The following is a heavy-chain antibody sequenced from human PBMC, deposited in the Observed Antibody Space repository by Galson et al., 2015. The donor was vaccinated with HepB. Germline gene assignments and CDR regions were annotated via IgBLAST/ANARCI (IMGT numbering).Heavy chain of an antibody. D-gene: IGHD3-22*01. CDR1: GFTFSSYS. V-gene: IGHV3-48*04. J-gene: IGHJ6*02. Sequence: SLRLSCAASGFTFSSYSMNWVRQAPGKGLEWVSYISSSSSPIYYADSVKGRFTISRDNAKNSLYLQMNSLRAEDTAVYYCARVHMYYYDSSGYYYYYGMDVWGQGTTVTVSS. CDR2: ISSSSSPI. CDR3: ARVHMYYYDSSGYYYYYGMDV.